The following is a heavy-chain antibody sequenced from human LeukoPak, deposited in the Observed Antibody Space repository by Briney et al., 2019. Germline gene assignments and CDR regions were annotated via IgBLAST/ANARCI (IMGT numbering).Heavy chain of an antibody. D-gene: IGHD6-13*01. CDR2: IYYSGST. CDR3: ARVLAAAGTLRFDP. J-gene: IGHJ5*02. Sequence: SETLSLTCTVSGGSISTYYWSWIRQPPGKELEWTGYIYYSGSTNHNPSLKSRVTISVDTSKNQFSLKLSSVTAADTAVYYCARVLAAAGTLRFDPWGQGTLVTVSS. CDR1: GGSISTYY. V-gene: IGHV4-59*01.